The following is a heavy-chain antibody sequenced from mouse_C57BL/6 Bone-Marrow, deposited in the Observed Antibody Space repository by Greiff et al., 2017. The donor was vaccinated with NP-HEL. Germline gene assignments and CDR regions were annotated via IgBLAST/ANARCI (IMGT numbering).Heavy chain of an antibody. J-gene: IGHJ3*01. Sequence: QVHVKQSGAELVRPGTSVKVSCKASGYAFTNYLIEWVKQRPGQGLEWIGVINPGSGGTNYNEKFKGKAKLTADKSSRTAYMQLSSLTSEDSAVYFCARGGIYYDYAWFAYWGQGTLVTVSA. D-gene: IGHD2-4*01. V-gene: IGHV1-54*01. CDR1: GYAFTNYL. CDR3: ARGGIYYDYAWFAY. CDR2: INPGSGGT.